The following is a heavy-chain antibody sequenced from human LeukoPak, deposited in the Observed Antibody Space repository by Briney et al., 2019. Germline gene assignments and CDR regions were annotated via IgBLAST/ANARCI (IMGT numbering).Heavy chain of an antibody. D-gene: IGHD1-1*01. CDR3: ARGQQLGSYNWFDP. Sequence: PSETLSLTCAVYGGSFSGYYWSWIRQPPGKGLTWIGEINHSGSTNNNPPLRSRATISVDTSKNQFSLNLSSVTAADTAIYYCARGQQLGSYNWFDPWGQGTLVTVSS. CDR1: GGSFSGYY. CDR2: INHSGST. V-gene: IGHV4-34*04. J-gene: IGHJ5*02.